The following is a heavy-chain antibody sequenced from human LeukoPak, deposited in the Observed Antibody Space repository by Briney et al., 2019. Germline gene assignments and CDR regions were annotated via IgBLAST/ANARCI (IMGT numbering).Heavy chain of an antibody. CDR2: IHYSGST. CDR1: ADSINNNY. CDR3: ARRGLNRQNFDY. D-gene: IGHD3-16*01. Sequence: SETLSLTCTVSADSINNNYWSWIRQPPGKELECIGYIHYSGSTNYNPSLKSRVTISIDTSKNQFSLKLNSVTAADTAVYYCARRGLNRQNFDYWGQGTLVTVSS. J-gene: IGHJ4*02. V-gene: IGHV4-59*08.